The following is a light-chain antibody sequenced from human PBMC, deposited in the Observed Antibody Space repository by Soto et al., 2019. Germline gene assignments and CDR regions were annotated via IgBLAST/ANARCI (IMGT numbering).Light chain of an antibody. V-gene: IGLV2-23*01. J-gene: IGLJ1*01. Sequence: LAQPSSVSGSPGQSITISCTGASGYVGTYSLVSWYQQHPGKAPKVVIYEGHKRPSGVPDRFSGSTSVNTASLTISGLQTDDEADYYCCLYVGATTDVFGTGTKVTVL. CDR1: SGYVGTYSL. CDR3: CLYVGATTDV. CDR2: EGH.